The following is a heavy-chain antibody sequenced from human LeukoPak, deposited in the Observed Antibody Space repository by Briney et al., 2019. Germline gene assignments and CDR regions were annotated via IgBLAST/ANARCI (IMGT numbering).Heavy chain of an antibody. CDR1: GFTFSSYV. CDR2: ISYDGSNK. V-gene: IGHV3-30-3*01. Sequence: PGGSLRLSCAASGFTFSSYVMHWVRQAPGKGLEWVAVISYDGSNKYYADSVKGRFTISRDNSKNTLYLQMNSLRAEDTAVYYCAKDLDAAAFDYWGQGTLVTVSS. D-gene: IGHD3/OR15-3a*01. J-gene: IGHJ4*02. CDR3: AKDLDAAAFDY.